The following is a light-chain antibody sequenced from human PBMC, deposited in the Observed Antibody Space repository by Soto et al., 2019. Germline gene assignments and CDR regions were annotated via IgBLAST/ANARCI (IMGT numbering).Light chain of an antibody. CDR2: DVS. CDR3: SSYTTSNTRQIV. CDR1: SSDVGGYNY. Sequence: QSVLNQPASVSGSPGQSITISCTGTSSDVGGYNYVSWYQHHPGKAPKLIIYDVSNRPSGVSNRFSGSKSGNTASLTISGLQPEDEADYYCSSYTTSNTRQIVFGTGTKV. J-gene: IGLJ1*01. V-gene: IGLV2-14*03.